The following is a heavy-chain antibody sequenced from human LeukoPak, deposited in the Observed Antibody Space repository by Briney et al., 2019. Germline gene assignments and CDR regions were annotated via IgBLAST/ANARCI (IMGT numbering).Heavy chain of an antibody. V-gene: IGHV3-74*01. CDR2: INSDGSST. J-gene: IGHJ5*02. D-gene: IGHD4-11*01. CDR1: GFTFSSYW. CDR3: ARASYSNYGPWFDP. Sequence: PGGSLRLSCAASGFTFSSYWMHWVRQAPGKGLVWVSSINSDGSSTSYADSVKGRFTISRDNAKNTLYLQMNSLRAEDTAVYYCARASYSNYGPWFDPWGQGTLVTVSS.